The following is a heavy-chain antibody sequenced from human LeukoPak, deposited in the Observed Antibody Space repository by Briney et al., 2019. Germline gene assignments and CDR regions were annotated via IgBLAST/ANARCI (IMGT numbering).Heavy chain of an antibody. V-gene: IGHV3-33*01. CDR3: ARTYYDFWSGYFPNLDY. CDR2: IWYDGSNK. Sequence: GGSLRLSCAASGFTFSSYGVHWVRQAPGKGLEWVAVIWYDGSNKYYADSVKGRFTISRDNSKNTLYLQMNSLRAEDTAVYYCARTYYDFWSGYFPNLDYWGQGTLVTVSS. J-gene: IGHJ4*02. D-gene: IGHD3-3*01. CDR1: GFTFSSYG.